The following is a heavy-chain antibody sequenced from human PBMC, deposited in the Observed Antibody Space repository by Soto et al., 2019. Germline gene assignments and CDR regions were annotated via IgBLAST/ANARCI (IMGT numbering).Heavy chain of an antibody. CDR1: GGSISSGGYY. D-gene: IGHD3-9*01. CDR2: IYYSGST. V-gene: IGHV4-31*03. Sequence: SETLSLTCTVSGGSISSGGYYWSWIRQHPGKGLEWIGYIYYSGSTYYNPSLKSRVTISVDTSKNQFSLKLSSVTAADTAVYYCATERRQLVTNENDAFDIWGQGTMVTVSS. CDR3: ATERRQLVTNENDAFDI. J-gene: IGHJ3*02.